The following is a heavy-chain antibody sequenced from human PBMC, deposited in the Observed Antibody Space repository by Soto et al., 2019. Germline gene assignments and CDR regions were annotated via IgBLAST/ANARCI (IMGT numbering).Heavy chain of an antibody. Sequence: QVQLVQSGAEVKKPGSSVKVSCKASGGTFSNYAVSWVRQAPGQGLEWMGEVIPIFGTTPYAQKFQGRVTITADESTNTAYMELSSLRSEDTAVYYCARRFIQGNGGNHVFFDVWAQGTMFTVSS. CDR2: VIPIFGTT. CDR1: GGTFSNYA. J-gene: IGHJ3*01. D-gene: IGHD2-15*01. CDR3: ARRFIQGNGGNHVFFDV. V-gene: IGHV1-69*01.